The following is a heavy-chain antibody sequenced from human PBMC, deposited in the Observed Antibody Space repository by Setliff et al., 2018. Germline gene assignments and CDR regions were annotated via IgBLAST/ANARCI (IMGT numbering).Heavy chain of an antibody. CDR3: ARRPIALAGYRKGAFDI. V-gene: IGHV1-18*01. D-gene: IGHD6-19*01. CDR1: GYTFAESI. J-gene: IGHJ3*02. Sequence: ASVKVSCKASGYTFAESIVTWGRQAPGQGLEWMGWVSTYNGDTKYAQNFRGRVTMTTDMSTSTVYMELRTLRSDDTAVYFCARRPIALAGYRKGAFDIWGQGTMVTVSS. CDR2: VSTYNGDT.